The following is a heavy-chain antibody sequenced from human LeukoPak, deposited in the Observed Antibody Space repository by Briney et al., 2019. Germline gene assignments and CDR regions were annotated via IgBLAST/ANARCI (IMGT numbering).Heavy chain of an antibody. Sequence: SETLSLTCTVSGGSVSSGSYYWSWIRQPPGKGLEWIGYIYYSGSTNYNPSLKSRVTISVDTSKNQFSLKLSSVTAADTAVYYCPRFRVFYYYGSGSPRDWFDPWGQGTLVTVSS. J-gene: IGHJ5*02. CDR3: PRFRVFYYYGSGSPRDWFDP. V-gene: IGHV4-61*01. CDR1: GGSVSSGSYY. D-gene: IGHD3-10*01. CDR2: IYYSGST.